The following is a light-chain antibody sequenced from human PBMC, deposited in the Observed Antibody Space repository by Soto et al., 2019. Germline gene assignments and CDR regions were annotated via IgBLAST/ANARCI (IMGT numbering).Light chain of an antibody. J-gene: IGKJ1*01. CDR3: QQYFSTPWT. V-gene: IGKV4-1*01. CDR2: WAS. Sequence: DIVMTQSPDSLAVSLGERATINCRSSQSVLYSSNNMNYLAWYQQKPGQPPKLLIYWASTRESGVPDRFSGSGSGTDFTLTISGLRAEDVAVYYCQQYFSTPWTFGQGTKVDIK. CDR1: QSVLYSSNNMNY.